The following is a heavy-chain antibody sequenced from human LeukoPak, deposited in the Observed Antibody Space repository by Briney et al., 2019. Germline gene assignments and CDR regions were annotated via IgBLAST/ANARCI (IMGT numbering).Heavy chain of an antibody. J-gene: IGHJ4*02. V-gene: IGHV3-30-3*02. CDR2: ISYDGSNK. CDR3: AKQRRLRLGELFGDY. D-gene: IGHD3-16*01. CDR1: GFTFSSYA. Sequence: GRSLRLSCAASGFTFSSYAMHWVRQAPGKGLEWVAVISYDGSNKYYADSVKGRFTISRDNSKNTLYLQMNSLRAEDTAVYYCAKQRRLRLGELFGDYWGQGTLVTVSS.